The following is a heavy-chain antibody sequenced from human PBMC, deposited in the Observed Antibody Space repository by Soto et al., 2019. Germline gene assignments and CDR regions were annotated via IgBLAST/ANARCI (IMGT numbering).Heavy chain of an antibody. CDR1: GYTLIELS. Sequence: ASVKVSCQVSGYTLIELSMHWVRQAPGKGLEWMGGFDPEDGETIYAQKFQGRVTMTEDTSTDTAYMELSSLGSEDTAVYYCATTSDIVLVPAAIYGMDVWGQGTTVTVSS. J-gene: IGHJ6*02. V-gene: IGHV1-24*01. D-gene: IGHD2-2*01. CDR3: ATTSDIVLVPAAIYGMDV. CDR2: FDPEDGET.